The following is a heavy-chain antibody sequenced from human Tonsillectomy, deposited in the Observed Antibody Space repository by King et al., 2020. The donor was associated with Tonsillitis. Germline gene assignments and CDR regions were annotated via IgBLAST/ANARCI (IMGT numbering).Heavy chain of an antibody. CDR2: INHSGST. CDR1: GGSFSGYY. Sequence: VQLQQWGAGLLKPSETLSLSCAVYGGSFSGYYWSWIRQPPGKGLEWIGEINHSGSTNYNPSLKSRVTISVDTSKNQFSLKLSSVTAADTAVYYCARGPYDFWNGYYLDWGQGSLVTVSS. D-gene: IGHD3-3*01. J-gene: IGHJ4*02. V-gene: IGHV4-34*01. CDR3: ARGPYDFWNGYYLD.